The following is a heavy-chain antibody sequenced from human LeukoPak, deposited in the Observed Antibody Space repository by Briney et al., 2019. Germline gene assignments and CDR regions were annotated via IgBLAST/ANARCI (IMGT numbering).Heavy chain of an antibody. CDR1: GFTFSNYA. Sequence: GGSLRLSCAASGFTFSNYAMSWVRQAPGKGLEWVSTINDRGIATYYADSVKGRFTISRDNSKNTLSLQVSSLRAEDTAVYYCARDIDGYNRKRYFDLWGRGTLVTVSS. V-gene: IGHV3-23*01. CDR3: ARDIDGYNRKRYFDL. J-gene: IGHJ2*01. CDR2: INDRGIAT. D-gene: IGHD5-24*01.